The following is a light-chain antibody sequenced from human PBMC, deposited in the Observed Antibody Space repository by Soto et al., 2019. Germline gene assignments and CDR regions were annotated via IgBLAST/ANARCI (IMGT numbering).Light chain of an antibody. J-gene: IGLJ2*01. CDR1: SSNIGAGYD. V-gene: IGLV1-40*01. CDR3: QSYDSSLSAL. Sequence: QSVLTKPPSVSGAPGQRVTISCTGSSSNIGAGYDVHWYQQLPGTAPKLLIYGNNNRPSGVPDRFSGSKSGTSASLAITGLQAEDEADYYCQSYDSSLSALFGGGTKLTVL. CDR2: GNN.